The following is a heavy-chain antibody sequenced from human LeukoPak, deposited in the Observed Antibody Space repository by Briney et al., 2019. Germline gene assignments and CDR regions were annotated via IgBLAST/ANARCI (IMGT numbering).Heavy chain of an antibody. V-gene: IGHV3-21*01. J-gene: IGHJ3*02. D-gene: IGHD3-9*01. CDR1: GFTFSSYS. CDR3: ARPQGYDILTGYYPYDAFDI. CDR2: ISSSSSYI. Sequence: GGSLRLSCAASGFTFSSYSMNWVRQAPGKGLEWVSSISSSSSYIYYADSVKGRFTISRDNAKNSLYLQMNSLRAEDTAVYYCARPQGYDILTGYYPYDAFDIWGQGTMVTVSS.